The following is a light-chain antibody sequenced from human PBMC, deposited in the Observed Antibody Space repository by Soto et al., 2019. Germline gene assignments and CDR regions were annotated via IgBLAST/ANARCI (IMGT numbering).Light chain of an antibody. V-gene: IGKV1-39*01. CDR3: QQSYSTPRT. CDR2: ATS. J-gene: IGKJ2*01. CDR1: QNIDNY. Sequence: DLQVTQSPSSLSASLGDRVNITCRASQNIDNYLNWYQQKPGKAPKLLIYATSTLQSGVPSRFSGSGSGTDFTLTISSLQPEDFATYYCQQSYSTPRTFGQGTKVDIK.